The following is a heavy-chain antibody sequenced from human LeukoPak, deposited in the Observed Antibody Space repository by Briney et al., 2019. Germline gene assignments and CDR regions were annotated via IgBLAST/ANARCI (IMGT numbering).Heavy chain of an antibody. CDR1: GGSISSYY. J-gene: IGHJ6*04. CDR2: IYYSGST. CDR3: AREYYDILTGWAGMDV. D-gene: IGHD3-9*01. Sequence: SETLSLTCTVSGGSISSYYWSWIRQPPGKGLEWIGYIYYSGSTNYNPSLKSRVTISVDTSKNQFSLKLSSVTAADTAVYYCAREYYDILTGWAGMDVWGKGTRSPSPQ. V-gene: IGHV4-59*01.